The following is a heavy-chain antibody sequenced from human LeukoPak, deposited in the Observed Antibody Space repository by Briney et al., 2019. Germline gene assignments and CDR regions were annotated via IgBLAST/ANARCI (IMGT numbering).Heavy chain of an antibody. J-gene: IGHJ4*02. CDR2: ISGSGGST. V-gene: IGHV3-23*01. Sequence: GGSLRLSCAASGFTFSSYAMSWVRQAPGKGLEWVSAISGSGGSTYYADSVKGRFTISRDNSKNTLYLQMNSLRAEDTAVHYCAKHLMGATEYYFDYWGQGTLVTVSS. D-gene: IGHD1-26*01. CDR1: GFTFSSYA. CDR3: AKHLMGATEYYFDY.